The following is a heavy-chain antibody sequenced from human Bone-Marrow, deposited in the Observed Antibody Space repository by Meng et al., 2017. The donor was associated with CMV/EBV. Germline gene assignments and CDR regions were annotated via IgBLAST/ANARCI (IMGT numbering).Heavy chain of an antibody. CDR3: ASNGAGSSWYYSMDV. CDR1: GYSFTSYW. Sequence: KVSCKGSGYSFTSYWIGWVRQMPGKGLEWMGIIYPGDSDTRYSPSFQGQVTISADKSISTAYLQWSSLKASDTAMYYCASNGAGSSWYYSMDVWGQGTTVTVSS. J-gene: IGHJ6*02. D-gene: IGHD6-13*01. V-gene: IGHV5-51*01. CDR2: IYPGDSDT.